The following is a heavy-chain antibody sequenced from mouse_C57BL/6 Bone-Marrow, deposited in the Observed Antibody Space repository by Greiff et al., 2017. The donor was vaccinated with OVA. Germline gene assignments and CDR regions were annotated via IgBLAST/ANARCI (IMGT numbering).Heavy chain of an antibody. V-gene: IGHV1-81*01. CDR3: ARCLVYYVDERFAY. D-gene: IGHD2-13*01. J-gene: IGHJ3*01. Sequence: VQLQQSGAELARPGASVKLSCKASGYTFTSYGISWVKQRTGQGLEWIGEIYPRSGNTSYNEKFKGKATLTADKSSSTAYMELRSLTSEDSAVYFCARCLVYYVDERFAYWGQGTLVTVSA. CDR2: IYPRSGNT. CDR1: GYTFTSYG.